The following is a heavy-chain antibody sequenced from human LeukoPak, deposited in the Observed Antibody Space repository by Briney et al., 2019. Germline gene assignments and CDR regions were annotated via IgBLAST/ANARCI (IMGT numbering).Heavy chain of an antibody. J-gene: IGHJ4*02. CDR2: IYPGNSDT. Sequence: GESLKISCKISGDRLTNNWIGWVRQVPGKGLEWLGLIYPGNSDTRYSPFFQGQVTFSVDTSISTAYLHWGGPKASDTAMYYCARFALTSSLDYWGQGTLVTVSS. CDR3: ARFALTSSLDY. D-gene: IGHD6-13*01. CDR1: GDRLTNNW. V-gene: IGHV5-51*01.